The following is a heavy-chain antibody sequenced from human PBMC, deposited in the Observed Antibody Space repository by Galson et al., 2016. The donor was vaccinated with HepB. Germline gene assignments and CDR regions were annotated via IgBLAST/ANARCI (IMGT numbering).Heavy chain of an antibody. D-gene: IGHD3-10*01. J-gene: IGHJ4*02. V-gene: IGHV3-21*01. Sequence: SLRLSCAGSGLTFSGHSMNWVRQAPGKGLEWVSSISGNSVYIEVPDSLKGRFTISRDNAKNSVYLQMDSPRAEDTAVYYCASFETRGGLSRDFDHWGQGTLVTVSS. CDR2: ISGNSVYI. CDR3: ASFETRGGLSRDFDH. CDR1: GLTFSGHS.